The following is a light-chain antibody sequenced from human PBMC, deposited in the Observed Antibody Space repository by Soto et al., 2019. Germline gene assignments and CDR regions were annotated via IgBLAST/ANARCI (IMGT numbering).Light chain of an antibody. J-gene: IGKJ4*01. CDR2: DVF. CDR3: QQYFSSELT. Sequence: VVLTQSPGTLYLSPGQRATLSCRASQVLSSNYLAWYQQRPGQAPRLLIYDVFSRATGIPDRFSGSGSGSDFTLTISRLEPEDSGVYYCQQYFSSELTFGGGTKVELK. V-gene: IGKV3-20*01. CDR1: QVLSSNY.